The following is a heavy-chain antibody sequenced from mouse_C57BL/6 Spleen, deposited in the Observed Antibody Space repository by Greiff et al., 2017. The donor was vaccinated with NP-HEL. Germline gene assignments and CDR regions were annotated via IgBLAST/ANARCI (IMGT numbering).Heavy chain of an antibody. CDR3: ARGGTGTSWFAY. V-gene: IGHV1-42*01. CDR1: GYSFTGYY. Sequence: EVKLMESGPELVKPGASVKISCKASGYSFTGYYMNWVKQSPEKSLEWIGEINPSTGGTTYNQKFKAKATLTVDKSSSTAYMQLKSLTSEDSAVYYCARGGTGTSWFAYWGQGTLVTVSA. CDR2: INPSTGGT. J-gene: IGHJ3*01. D-gene: IGHD4-1*01.